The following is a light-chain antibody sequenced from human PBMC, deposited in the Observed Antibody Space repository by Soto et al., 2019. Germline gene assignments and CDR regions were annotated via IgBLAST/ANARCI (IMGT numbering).Light chain of an antibody. V-gene: IGKV1-27*01. Sequence: DVRMTQSPSSLSASVGDRVTITCRASLGISNSLAWYQQKPGKVPKLLIYAASTLQSGVPSRFSGSGSGTDFTLTISSLQPEDVATYYCQKYTSAPRTFGPGTKVDIK. CDR2: AAS. CDR1: LGISNS. J-gene: IGKJ3*01. CDR3: QKYTSAPRT.